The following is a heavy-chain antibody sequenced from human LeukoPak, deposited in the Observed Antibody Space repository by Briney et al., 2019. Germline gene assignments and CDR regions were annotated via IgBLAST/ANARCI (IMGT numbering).Heavy chain of an antibody. CDR2: IIPIFGTA. CDR1: GGTFSSYA. D-gene: IGHD4-23*01. V-gene: IGHV1-69*05. J-gene: IGHJ4*02. Sequence: GASVKVSCKASGGTFSSYAISWVRQAPGQGLEWMGGIIPIFGTANSAQKFQGRVTITTDESTSTAYMEMSSLRSEDTAVYYCARIESPYHGGNSYGFDYWGQGTLVTVSS. CDR3: ARIESPYHGGNSYGFDY.